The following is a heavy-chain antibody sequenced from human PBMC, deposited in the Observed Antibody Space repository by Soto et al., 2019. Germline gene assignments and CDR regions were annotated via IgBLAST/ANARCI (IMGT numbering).Heavy chain of an antibody. V-gene: IGHV3-13*01. J-gene: IGHJ5*02. Sequence: EVQLVASGGGMVQTGGSLRLSCVASGFNFETHDMHWGRQVTGKGLERVAGIGTLFERFYPDSVKGRFTISREKAKYSVYLQMTKLRTWDTGVYYCARGRSSVFVSSPPPMFDPRGQGTLVTVSS. CDR1: GFNFETHD. D-gene: IGHD5-12*01. CDR3: ARGRSSVFVSSPPPMFDP. CDR2: IGTLFER.